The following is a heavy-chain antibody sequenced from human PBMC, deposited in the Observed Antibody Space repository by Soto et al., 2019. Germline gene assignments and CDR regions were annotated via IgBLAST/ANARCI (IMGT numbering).Heavy chain of an antibody. CDR1: GFTFSSYG. CDR2: ISGSGGST. J-gene: IGHJ4*02. CDR3: AKDLLRYFDSVDY. Sequence: GGSLRLSCAASGFTFSSYGMHWVRQAPGKGLEWVSAISGSGGSTYYADSVKGRFTISRDNSKNTLYLQMNSLRAEDTAVYYCAKDLLRYFDSVDYWGQGTLVTVSS. D-gene: IGHD3-9*01. V-gene: IGHV3-23*01.